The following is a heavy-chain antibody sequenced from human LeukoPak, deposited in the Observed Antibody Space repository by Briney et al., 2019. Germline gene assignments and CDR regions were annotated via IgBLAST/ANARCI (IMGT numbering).Heavy chain of an antibody. J-gene: IGHJ6*03. CDR2: INPNSGGT. CDR1: GYTFTGYY. D-gene: IGHD1-1*01. Sequence: ASVKVSCKASGYTFTGYYMHWVRQAPGQGLEWMGWINPNSGGTNYAQKFQGRVTMTRDTSISTAYMELGSLRSDDTAVYYCARVQLERRHYYYYMDVWGKGTTVTVSS. CDR3: ARVQLERRHYYYYMDV. V-gene: IGHV1-2*02.